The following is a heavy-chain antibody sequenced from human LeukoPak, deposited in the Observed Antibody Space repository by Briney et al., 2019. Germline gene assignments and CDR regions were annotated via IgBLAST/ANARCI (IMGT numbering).Heavy chain of an antibody. CDR1: SGSIGSSNW. D-gene: IGHD7-27*01. J-gene: IGHJ4*02. V-gene: IGHV4-4*02. CDR2: ISLCGNT. Sequence: SGTLSLTCTVSSGSIGSSNWWSWVRQTPGKGLEWIGEISLCGNTNHNPSLRSRVTISVDQSKNQLFLKLTSVTAADTAIYYCASNWGYSQGHWGQGILVTVSS. CDR3: ASNWGYSQGH.